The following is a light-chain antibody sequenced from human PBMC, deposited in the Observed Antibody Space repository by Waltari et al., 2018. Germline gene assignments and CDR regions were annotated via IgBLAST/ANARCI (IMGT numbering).Light chain of an antibody. CDR3: CSYAGSSNWV. CDR1: RSDVGSPQY. CDR2: NVS. Sequence: QSALTQPRSVSGSPGPSVTIPRTGTRSDVGSPQYLSWYLQHPGKAPKLIIYNVSERPSGVPDRFSGSKSGNTASLTISGLQAEDEADYYCCSYAGSSNWVFGGGTKLTVL. V-gene: IGLV2-11*01. J-gene: IGLJ3*02.